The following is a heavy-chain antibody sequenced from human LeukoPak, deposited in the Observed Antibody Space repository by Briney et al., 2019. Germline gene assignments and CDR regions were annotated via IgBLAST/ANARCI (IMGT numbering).Heavy chain of an antibody. V-gene: IGHV3-9*01. CDR3: AKDMTRGYYYGSGLSAFDI. J-gene: IGHJ3*02. D-gene: IGHD3-10*01. Sequence: GGSLRLSCAASGLTFDDYAMHWVRQAPGKGLEWVSGISWNSGSIGYADSVKGRFTISRDNAKNSLYLQMNSLRAEDTALYYCAKDMTRGYYYGSGLSAFDIWGQGTMVTVSS. CDR1: GLTFDDYA. CDR2: ISWNSGSI.